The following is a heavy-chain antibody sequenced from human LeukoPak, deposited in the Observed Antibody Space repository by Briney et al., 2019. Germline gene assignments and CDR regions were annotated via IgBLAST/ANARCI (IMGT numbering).Heavy chain of an antibody. CDR2: MNPNSVNT. CDR3: AGASGSYWRFDC. J-gene: IGHJ5*01. V-gene: IGHV1-8*02. Sequence: GAAGKVSCKASVGTFISYAISWVRQASGQGLEWMGWMNPNSVNTGYAQKFHGKVTMTTDTTIPTVHIELSRLRSDDPVLYYCAGASGSYWRFDCWGQGTMVSVCS. D-gene: IGHD1-26*01. CDR1: VGTFISYA.